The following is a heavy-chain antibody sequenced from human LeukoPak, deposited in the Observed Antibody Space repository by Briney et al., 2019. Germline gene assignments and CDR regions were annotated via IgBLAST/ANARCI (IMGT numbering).Heavy chain of an antibody. CDR1: GFTFSTYA. CDR3: AKGSVGIHAFDI. Sequence: PAGGSLRLSCAASGFTFSTYAMSWVRQAPGKGLEWVSSITDSGDNTYYADSVKGRFTISRDNSKNTLYLQMNSLRAEDTAVYYCAKGSVGIHAFDIWGQGTMVTVSS. D-gene: IGHD1-26*01. J-gene: IGHJ3*02. V-gene: IGHV3-23*01. CDR2: ITDSGDNT.